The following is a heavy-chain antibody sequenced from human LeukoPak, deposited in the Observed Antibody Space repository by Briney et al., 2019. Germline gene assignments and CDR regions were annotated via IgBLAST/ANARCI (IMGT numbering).Heavy chain of an antibody. CDR1: GGTFTNYT. CDR3: ARGLTMVRGVKTGFDP. Sequence: GASVKVSCKASGGTFTNYTISWVRQAPGQGLEWMGGIIPIFGTANYAQKFQGRVTITADKSTSTAYMELSSLRSEDTAVYYCARGLTMVRGVKTGFDPWGQGTLVTVSS. V-gene: IGHV1-69*06. J-gene: IGHJ5*02. CDR2: IIPIFGTA. D-gene: IGHD3-10*01.